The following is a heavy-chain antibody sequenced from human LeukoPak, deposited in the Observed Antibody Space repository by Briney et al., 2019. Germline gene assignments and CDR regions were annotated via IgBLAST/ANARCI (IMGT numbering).Heavy chain of an antibody. CDR2: INPNSGGT. V-gene: IGHV1-2*02. CDR3: ARGGFVADYYYYYMDV. CDR1: GYTFTGYY. Sequence: ASVKVSCKASGYTFTGYYMHWVRQAPGQGLEWMGWINPNSGGTNYAQKFQGRVTMTRDTSISTAYMELSRLRSDDTAVYYCARGGFVADYYYYYMDVWGKGTTVTVSS. J-gene: IGHJ6*03.